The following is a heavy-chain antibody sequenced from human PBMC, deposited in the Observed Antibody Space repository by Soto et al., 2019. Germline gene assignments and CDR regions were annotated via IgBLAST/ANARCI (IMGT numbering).Heavy chain of an antibody. CDR1: GFTFSSYA. CDR2: ISGSGGST. J-gene: IGHJ4*02. Sequence: PGGSLRLSCAASGFTFSSYAMSWVRQAPGKGLEWVSAISGSGGSTYYADSVKGRFTISRDNSKNTLYLQMNSLRAEDTAVYYCAENYDFWTLTSFDSWGQGTLVTVSS. V-gene: IGHV3-23*01. CDR3: AENYDFWTLTSFDS. D-gene: IGHD3-3*01.